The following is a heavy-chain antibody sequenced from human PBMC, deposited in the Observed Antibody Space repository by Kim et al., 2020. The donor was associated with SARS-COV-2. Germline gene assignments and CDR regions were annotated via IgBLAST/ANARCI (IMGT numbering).Heavy chain of an antibody. J-gene: IGHJ4*02. CDR1: GFTFSTYN. CDR3: ASVDTAVGFDY. V-gene: IGHV3-48*04. CDR2: ISSSSRII. D-gene: IGHD5-18*01. Sequence: GGSLRLSCAASGFTFSTYNMNWVRQAPGKGLEWVSYISSSSRIIYYADSMKGRFTISRDNAKNSLYLQMNSLRAEDTAVYYCASVDTAVGFDYWGQGTLVTVSS.